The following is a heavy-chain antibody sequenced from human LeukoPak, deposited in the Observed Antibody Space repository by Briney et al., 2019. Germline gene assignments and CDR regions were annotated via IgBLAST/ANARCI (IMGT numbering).Heavy chain of an antibody. J-gene: IGHJ4*02. CDR1: GGTFSSYA. CDR3: ARGSYGDYYSVYFDY. D-gene: IGHD4-17*01. Sequence: SVKVSCKASGGTFSSYAISWVRQAPGQGLEWMGRIIPIFGIANYAQRFQGRVTITADKSTSTAYMELSSLRSEDTAVYYCARGSYGDYYSVYFDYWGQGTLVTVSS. V-gene: IGHV1-69*04. CDR2: IIPIFGIA.